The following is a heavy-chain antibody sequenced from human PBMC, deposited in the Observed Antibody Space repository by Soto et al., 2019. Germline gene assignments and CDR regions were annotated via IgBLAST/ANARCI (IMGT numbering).Heavy chain of an antibody. Sequence: QVQLVESGGGVVQPGRSLRLSCAASGFTFSSYGMHWVRQAPGKGLEWVAVISYDGSNKYYADSVKGRFTISRDNSKNTLYLQMNILRAEDTAVYYCAKDYDILTGFADYWGQGALVTVSS. CDR2: ISYDGSNK. CDR1: GFTFSSYG. CDR3: AKDYDILTGFADY. V-gene: IGHV3-30*18. D-gene: IGHD3-9*01. J-gene: IGHJ4*02.